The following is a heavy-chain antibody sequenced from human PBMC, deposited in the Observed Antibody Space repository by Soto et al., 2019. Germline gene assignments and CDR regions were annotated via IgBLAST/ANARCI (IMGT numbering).Heavy chain of an antibody. CDR1: GGSISSSSYY. J-gene: IGHJ4*02. CDR3: ASLSIAARQELGFGY. Sequence: QLQLQESGPGLVKPSETLSLTCTVSGGSISSSSYYWGWIRHPPGKGLEWIGSIYYSGSTYYNPSLKSRVTISVDTSNTQFSLKLSSVTAADTAVYYCASLSIAARQELGFGYWGQGTLVTVSS. CDR2: IYYSGST. V-gene: IGHV4-39*01. D-gene: IGHD6-6*01.